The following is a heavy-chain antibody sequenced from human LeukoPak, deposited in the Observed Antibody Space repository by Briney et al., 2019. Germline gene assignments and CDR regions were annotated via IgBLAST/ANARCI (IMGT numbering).Heavy chain of an antibody. Sequence: SETLSLTCTVSGGSISSQYWSWIRQPPGRGLEWIGSIYYSGSTYYNPSLKSRVTISVDTSKNQFSLKLSSVTAADTAVYYCASVDSSDLGYFDYWGQGTLVTVSS. V-gene: IGHV4-59*05. J-gene: IGHJ4*02. CDR3: ASVDSSDLGYFDY. CDR1: GGSISSQY. CDR2: IYYSGST. D-gene: IGHD6-19*01.